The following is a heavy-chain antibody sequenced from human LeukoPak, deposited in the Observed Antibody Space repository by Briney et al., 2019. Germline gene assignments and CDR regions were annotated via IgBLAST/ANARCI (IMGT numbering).Heavy chain of an antibody. J-gene: IGHJ4*02. Sequence: GASVKVSCKASGYTFTGHYMHWVRQAPGQGLEWMGWINPNSGGTNYAQRFQGRVTMTRDTSISTAYTELSRLRSDDTAVYYCARVFISGYYVDYWGQGTLVTVSS. CDR2: INPNSGGT. CDR1: GYTFTGHY. CDR3: ARVFISGYYVDY. D-gene: IGHD3-22*01. V-gene: IGHV1-2*02.